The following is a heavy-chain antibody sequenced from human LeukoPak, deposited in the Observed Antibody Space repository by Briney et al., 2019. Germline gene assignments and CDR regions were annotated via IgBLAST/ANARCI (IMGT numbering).Heavy chain of an antibody. J-gene: IGHJ4*02. Sequence: GGSLRLSCAASGFTFSTHSMSWVRQAPGKRLEWVSSISSGSSHIYYADSMKGRFTISRDNAKNSLFLQMNSLRAKDTAVYYCARDFRTQLDGYSPPYHFDYWGQGAPVTVSA. CDR1: GFTFSTHS. D-gene: IGHD5-24*01. CDR2: ISSGSSHI. V-gene: IGHV3-21*01. CDR3: ARDFRTQLDGYSPPYHFDY.